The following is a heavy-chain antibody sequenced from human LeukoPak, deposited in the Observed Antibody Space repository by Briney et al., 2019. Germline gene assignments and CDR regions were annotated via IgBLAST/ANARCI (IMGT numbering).Heavy chain of an antibody. CDR2: INPNTGVT. J-gene: IGHJ3*02. D-gene: IGHD2/OR15-2a*01. V-gene: IGHV1-2*06. Sequence: ASVKVSCKASGHTFTGYYMHWVRQAPGQGLEWMGRINPNTGVTHYAQRFQGRVTMTRDTSISTAYMELSRLRSDDTAVYYCARDFRGFYDAFYIWGQGTMVTVSS. CDR3: ARDFRGFYDAFYI. CDR1: GHTFTGYY.